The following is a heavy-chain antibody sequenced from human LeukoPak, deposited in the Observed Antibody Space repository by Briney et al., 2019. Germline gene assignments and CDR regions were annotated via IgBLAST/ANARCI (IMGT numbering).Heavy chain of an antibody. CDR3: AKGYLGLCTGGSCFHFDN. D-gene: IGHD2-15*01. J-gene: IGHJ4*02. V-gene: IGHV3-30*02. CDR2: IRHDGNSK. CDR1: GFTFSNYG. Sequence: PGGSLRLSCAVSGFTFSNYGMHWVPQTPGTGREGLTFIRHDGNSKLYADSVKGRFTICRDNTKNALYLQMDSLRHEDTAVYYCAKGYLGLCTGGSCFHFDNWGQGTLVTVSS.